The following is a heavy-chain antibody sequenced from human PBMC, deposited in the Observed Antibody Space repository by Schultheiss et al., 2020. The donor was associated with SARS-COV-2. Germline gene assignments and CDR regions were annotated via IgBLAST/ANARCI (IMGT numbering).Heavy chain of an antibody. D-gene: IGHD2-2*01. CDR3: ARRRLGKYQLNNWFDP. Sequence: GESLKISCKGSGYSFTSYWIGWVRQMPGKGLEWMGRIDPSDSYSNYSPSFQGHVTISADKSISTAYLQWSSLKASDTAMYYCARRRLGKYQLNNWFDPWGQGTLVTVSS. CDR1: GYSFTSYW. CDR2: IDPSDSYS. J-gene: IGHJ5*02. V-gene: IGHV5-10-1*01.